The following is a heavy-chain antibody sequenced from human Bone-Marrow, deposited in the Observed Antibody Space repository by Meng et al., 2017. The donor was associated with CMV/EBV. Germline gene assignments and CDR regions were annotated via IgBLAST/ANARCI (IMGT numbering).Heavy chain of an antibody. CDR2: ISGSGSTI. CDR1: GFTFSAYE. J-gene: IGHJ4*02. V-gene: IGHV3-48*03. Sequence: GESLKISCSASGFTFSAYEMNWVRQAPGKGLEWVSYISGSGSTILYADSVKGRFTISRDNAKNSLYLQMHSLRAEDTAVYYCAREKVSGAECPNGLCPWGGGDYWVQGTLVPVSS. D-gene: IGHD2-8*01. CDR3: AREKVSGAECPNGLCPWGGGDY.